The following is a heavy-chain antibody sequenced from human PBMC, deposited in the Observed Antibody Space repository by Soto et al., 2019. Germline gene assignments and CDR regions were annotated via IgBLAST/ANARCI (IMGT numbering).Heavy chain of an antibody. CDR3: ARIAGIAAAGIEGDYYY. D-gene: IGHD6-13*01. CDR2: INPSGGST. V-gene: IGHV1-46*03. CDR1: GYTFTSYY. Sequence: QVQLVQSGAEVKKPGASVKVSCKASGYTFTSYYMHWVRQAPGQGLEWMGIINPSGGSTSYAQKFQGQVTMTRDTSTSTVYMELSSLRSEDTAVYYCARIAGIAAAGIEGDYYYWGQGTLVTVSS. J-gene: IGHJ4*02.